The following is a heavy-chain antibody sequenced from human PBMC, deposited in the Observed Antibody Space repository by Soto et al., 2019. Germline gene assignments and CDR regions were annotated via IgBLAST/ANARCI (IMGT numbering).Heavy chain of an antibody. D-gene: IGHD6-13*01. Sequence: GGSLRLSCAASGFTFSSYWMHWVRQAPGKGLVWVSRINSDGSSTSYADSVKGRFTISRDNAKNTLYLQMNSLRAEDTAVYYYASLSYSSRWWTFDYWGPGTLVTVYS. CDR3: ASLSYSSRWWTFDY. V-gene: IGHV3-74*01. J-gene: IGHJ4*02. CDR1: GFTFSSYW. CDR2: INSDGSST.